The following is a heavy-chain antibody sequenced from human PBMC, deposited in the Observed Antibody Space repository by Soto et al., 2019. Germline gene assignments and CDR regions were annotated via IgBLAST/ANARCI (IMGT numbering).Heavy chain of an antibody. CDR3: ARDQAAGGTISRYFQD. Sequence: EVQLLESGGGLVQPEGSLRLSCEASGFTFSSYAMSWVRQAPGKGLEWVSGISRGGSTTYYADSVKGRFTISRDNSKNTLYLQVNSLRAEDTAVYYCARDQAAGGTISRYFQDWGQGTLVTVSS. V-gene: IGHV3-23*01. CDR2: ISRGGSTT. D-gene: IGHD6-13*01. CDR1: GFTFSSYA. J-gene: IGHJ1*01.